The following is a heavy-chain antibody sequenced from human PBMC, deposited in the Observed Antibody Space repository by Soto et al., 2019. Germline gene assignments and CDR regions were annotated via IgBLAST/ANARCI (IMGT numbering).Heavy chain of an antibody. V-gene: IGHV4-31*03. CDR2: IYYSGST. Sequence: SETLSLTCTVSGGSISSGGYYWSWIRQHPGKGLEWIGYIYYSGSTYYNPSLKGRVTISVDTSKNQFSLKLSSVTAADTAVYYCARDSRDYDWVVKPGPGDAFDIWGQGTMVTVSS. CDR1: GGSISSGGYY. CDR3: ARDSRDYDWVVKPGPGDAFDI. J-gene: IGHJ3*02. D-gene: IGHD2-15*01.